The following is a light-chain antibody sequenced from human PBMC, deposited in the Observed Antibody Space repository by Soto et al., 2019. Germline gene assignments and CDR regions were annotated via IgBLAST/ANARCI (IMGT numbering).Light chain of an antibody. CDR3: QQYGSSPWT. Sequence: EIVLTQYPATLSLSTGDRATLFCRASQSVGGYLGWYQQRLGQAPRLLIYDASNRVPGVPDRFSASGSGTDFTLTISRLEPEDFAVYYCQQYGSSPWTFAQGTKVDI. V-gene: IGKV3-20*01. J-gene: IGKJ1*01. CDR2: DAS. CDR1: QSVGGY.